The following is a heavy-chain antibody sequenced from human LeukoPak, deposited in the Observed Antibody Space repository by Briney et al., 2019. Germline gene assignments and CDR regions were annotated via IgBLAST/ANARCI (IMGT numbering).Heavy chain of an antibody. Sequence: GGSLRLSCAASGFTFSSYGMHWVRQAPGKGLEWVAFIRYDGSNKYYADSVKGRFTISRDNSKNTLYLQMNSLRAEDTAVYYCARVYAPSYYYYYMDVWGKGTTVTVSS. CDR3: ARVYAPSYYYYYMDV. CDR1: GFTFSSYG. J-gene: IGHJ6*03. V-gene: IGHV3-30*02. D-gene: IGHD2-8*01. CDR2: IRYDGSNK.